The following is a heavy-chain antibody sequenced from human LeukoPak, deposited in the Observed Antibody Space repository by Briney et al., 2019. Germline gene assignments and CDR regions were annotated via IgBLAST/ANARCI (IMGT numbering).Heavy chain of an antibody. CDR2: ISGSGGSI. V-gene: IGHV3-23*01. CDR1: GFTFSSYA. J-gene: IGHJ4*02. Sequence: GGSLRLSCAASGFTFSSYAMSWVRQAPGKGLEWVSAISGSGGSIYYADSVKGRFTISRDNAKNSLYLQMNSLRAEDTAVYYCAGGLVVTAIRSFDYWGQGTLVTVSS. CDR3: AGGLVVTAIRSFDY. D-gene: IGHD2-21*02.